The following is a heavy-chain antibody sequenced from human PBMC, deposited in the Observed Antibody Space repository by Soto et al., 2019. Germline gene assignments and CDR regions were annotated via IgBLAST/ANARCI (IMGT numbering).Heavy chain of an antibody. CDR1: GFTFSSYG. J-gene: IGHJ4*02. V-gene: IGHV3-33*01. Sequence: QVQLVESGGGVVQPGRSLRLSCAASGFTFSSYGMHWVRQAPGKGLEWVAVIWYDGSNKYYADSVKGRFTISRDNSKNTLYLQMNSLRAEDTAVYYCARDLTSRYSYATQNYFDYWGQGTLVTVSS. CDR2: IWYDGSNK. D-gene: IGHD5-18*01. CDR3: ARDLTSRYSYATQNYFDY.